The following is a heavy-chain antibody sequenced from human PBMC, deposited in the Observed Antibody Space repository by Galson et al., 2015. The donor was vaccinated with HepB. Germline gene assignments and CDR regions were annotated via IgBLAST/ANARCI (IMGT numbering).Heavy chain of an antibody. V-gene: IGHV1-18*01. Sequence: SVKVSCKASGYTFSSYSIAWVRQAPGQGLEWMGWINTYSSSTNYAQKLQGRLIMTTETSTTTAYMELRSLRSDDTAVYYCARGALVAALNATLNNWFDPWGQGTLVTVSS. CDR1: GYTFSSYS. CDR3: ARGALVAALNATLNNWFDP. D-gene: IGHD2-15*01. J-gene: IGHJ5*02. CDR2: INTYSSST.